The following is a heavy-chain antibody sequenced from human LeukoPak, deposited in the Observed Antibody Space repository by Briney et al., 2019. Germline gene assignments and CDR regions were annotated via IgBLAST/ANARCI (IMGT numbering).Heavy chain of an antibody. D-gene: IGHD2-15*01. CDR3: ARHPFATPFDY. Sequence: SETLSLTCTVSGDSVSGVYWSWIRQPPGKGLEWIGYVYYSGDTNYNPSLKSRVTMPLDTSKNQVSLRLSSVTAAHPAVYYCARHPFATPFDYWGRGTLLTVSS. CDR1: GDSVSGVY. V-gene: IGHV4-59*08. CDR2: VYYSGDT. J-gene: IGHJ4*02.